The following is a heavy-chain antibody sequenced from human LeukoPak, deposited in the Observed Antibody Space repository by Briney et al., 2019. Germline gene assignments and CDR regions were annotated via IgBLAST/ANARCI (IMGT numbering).Heavy chain of an antibody. V-gene: IGHV3-7*01. Sequence: GGSLRLSCAASGFAFSDSWMTWIRQAPGKGLEWVAFIKGDGSAKKYVDSVKGRSTISRDNAKNSLFLQMNSLRAEDTAVYYCARDRGWIQHDIWGQGTMVTVSS. J-gene: IGHJ3*02. D-gene: IGHD5-18*01. CDR3: ARDRGWIQHDI. CDR2: IKGDGSAK. CDR1: GFAFSDSW.